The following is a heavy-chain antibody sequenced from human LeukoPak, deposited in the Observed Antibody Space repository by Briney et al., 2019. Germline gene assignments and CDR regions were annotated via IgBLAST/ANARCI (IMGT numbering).Heavy chain of an antibody. Sequence: GGSLRLSCAASGFNVSSDYMSWVRQAPGEGLEWVANIKQDESEKDYVDSVRGRFTISRDNAKNSLYLQMNSLRAEDTAVYYCAREFPYYYDISGYKLDYWGQGTLVTVSS. J-gene: IGHJ4*02. CDR1: GFNVSSDY. CDR3: AREFPYYYDISGYKLDY. D-gene: IGHD3-22*01. V-gene: IGHV3-7*01. CDR2: IKQDESEK.